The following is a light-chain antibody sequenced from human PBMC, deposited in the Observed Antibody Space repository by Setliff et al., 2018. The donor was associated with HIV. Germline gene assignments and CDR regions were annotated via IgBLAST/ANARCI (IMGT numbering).Light chain of an antibody. CDR2: DVS. CDR3: SSYTSSSTQV. Sequence: SSDVGGYNYVSWYQQHPGKAPKLMIYDVSNRPSGVSNRFSGSKSGNTASLTISGLQAEDEADYYCSSYTSSSTQVFGTGTKVTVL. V-gene: IGLV2-14*03. CDR1: SSDVGGYNY. J-gene: IGLJ1*01.